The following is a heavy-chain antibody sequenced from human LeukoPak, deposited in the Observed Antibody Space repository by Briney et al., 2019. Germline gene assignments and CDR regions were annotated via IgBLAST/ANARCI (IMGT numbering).Heavy chain of an antibody. J-gene: IGHJ4*02. V-gene: IGHV3-21*01. CDR2: ISSGGSYI. D-gene: IGHD2-8*01. CDR1: GFTFSDYA. CDR3: ARGPALYCTSSSCLDGVD. Sequence: GGSLRFSCAASGFTFSDYAMNWVRQAPGKGLEWVSSISSGGSYISYADSVKGRFTVSRDNAKDSLFLQMRSLRDEDTAVYYCARGPALYCTSSSCLDGVDWGQGTLVSASS.